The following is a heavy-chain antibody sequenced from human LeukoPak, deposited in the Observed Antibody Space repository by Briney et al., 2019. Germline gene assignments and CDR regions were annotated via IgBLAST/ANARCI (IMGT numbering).Heavy chain of an antibody. D-gene: IGHD3-3*01. CDR1: GFTFSSYV. J-gene: IGHJ6*02. V-gene: IGHV3-23*01. CDR2: ISGGGGTT. CDR3: AKEGNYDFRSGFSYGMDI. Sequence: GGSLRLSCAASGFTFSSYVMSWVRQAPGKGLEWVSDISGGGGTTYYADYVKGRFTISRDNSKNTLYLQMNSLRAKDTAVYYCAKEGNYDFRSGFSYGMDIWGQGTTVSVSS.